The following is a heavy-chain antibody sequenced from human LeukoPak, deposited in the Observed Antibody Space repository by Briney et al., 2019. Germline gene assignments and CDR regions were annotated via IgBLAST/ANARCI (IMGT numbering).Heavy chain of an antibody. V-gene: IGHV4-39*07. J-gene: IGHJ3*02. CDR2: IYYSGST. D-gene: IGHD6-13*01. CDR1: GGSISSSSYY. Sequence: PSETLSLTCTVSGGSISSSSYYWGWIRQPPGKGLEWIGSIYYSGSTYYNPSLKSRVTISVDTSKSQFSLKLSSVTAADTAVYYCARDRGSSLYRYASDIWGQGTMVTVSS. CDR3: ARDRGSSLYRYASDI.